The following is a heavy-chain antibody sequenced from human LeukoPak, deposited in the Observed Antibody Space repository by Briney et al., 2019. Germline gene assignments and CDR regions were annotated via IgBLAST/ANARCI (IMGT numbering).Heavy chain of an antibody. J-gene: IGHJ6*03. CDR3: ARGLSWQWLVQGHYYMDV. Sequence: GGSLRLSCAASGFTFSDYYMSWIRQAPGKGLEWVSYISSSGSTIYYADSVKGRFTISRDNAKNSLYLQMNSLRAEDTAVYYCARGLSWQWLVQGHYYMDVWGKGTTVTVSS. CDR1: GFTFSDYY. D-gene: IGHD6-19*01. CDR2: ISSSGSTI. V-gene: IGHV3-11*04.